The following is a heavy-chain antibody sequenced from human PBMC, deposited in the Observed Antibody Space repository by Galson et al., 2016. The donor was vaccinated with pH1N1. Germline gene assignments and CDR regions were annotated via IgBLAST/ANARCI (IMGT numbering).Heavy chain of an antibody. Sequence: SVKVSCKASGGTFTSYTITWVRQAPGQGLEWMGRMTPILGLSNYAQKFQGRVTITADKSRSTAYMELSSLKSEDTAVYFCARARGHAAMDPFDFWGQGTLVTVSS. V-gene: IGHV1-69*02. CDR3: ARARGHAAMDPFDF. CDR2: MTPILGLS. D-gene: IGHD5-18*01. CDR1: GGTFTSYT. J-gene: IGHJ4*02.